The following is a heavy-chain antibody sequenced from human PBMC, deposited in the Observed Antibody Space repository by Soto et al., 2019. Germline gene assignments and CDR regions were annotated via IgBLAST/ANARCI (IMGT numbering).Heavy chain of an antibody. V-gene: IGHV3-66*01. CDR2: IYSGGST. J-gene: IGHJ3*02. CDR3: ARDGRDYYGSEPDAFDI. D-gene: IGHD3-10*01. Sequence: PGGSLRLSCAASGFTVSSNYMSWVRQAPGKGLEWVSVIYSGGSTYYADSVKGRFTISRDNSKNTLYLQMNSLRAEDTAVYYCARDGRDYYGSEPDAFDIWGQGTMVTVSS. CDR1: GFTVSSNY.